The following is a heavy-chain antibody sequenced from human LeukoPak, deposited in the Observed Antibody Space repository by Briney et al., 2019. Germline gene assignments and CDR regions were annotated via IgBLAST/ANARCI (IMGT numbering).Heavy chain of an antibody. Sequence: GGSLRLSCAASGFTFSSYRMNWVRQAPGKGLEWVSSISSSSAYIYYADSVKGRFTISRDNAKNSLYLNMNSLRAEDTAVYYCAREASNHYDVLTGYSYWGQGTLVTVSS. D-gene: IGHD3-9*01. V-gene: IGHV3-21*01. CDR3: AREASNHYDVLTGYSY. CDR1: GFTFSSYR. CDR2: ISSSSAYI. J-gene: IGHJ4*02.